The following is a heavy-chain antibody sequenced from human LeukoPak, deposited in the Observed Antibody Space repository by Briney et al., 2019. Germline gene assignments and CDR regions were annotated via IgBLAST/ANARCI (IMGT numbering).Heavy chain of an antibody. CDR2: ISAYNGNT. V-gene: IGHV1-18*01. Sequence: ASVKVSCKASGYTFTSYGISWVRQAPGQGLEWMGWISAYNGNTNYAQKLQGRVTMTTDTSTSTAYMELRSLRSDDTAVYYCARDRRLSGNWYFDLWGRGTLVTVSS. CDR1: GYTFTSYG. J-gene: IGHJ2*01. D-gene: IGHD2-21*02. CDR3: ARDRRLSGNWYFDL.